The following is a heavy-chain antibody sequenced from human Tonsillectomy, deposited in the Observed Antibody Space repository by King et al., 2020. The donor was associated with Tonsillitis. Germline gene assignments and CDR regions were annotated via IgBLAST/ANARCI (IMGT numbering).Heavy chain of an antibody. Sequence: QLVQSGAEVKKPGASVKVSCKASGYTFTDYGVSWVRQAPGQGLEWMGWISTYNGNTNYAQKLQGRVTMTTDTSTSTAYMELRSLRSDDTAVYYCGRSYCGGDCYSGPWDYWGQGTLVTVSS. J-gene: IGHJ4*02. D-gene: IGHD2-21*02. V-gene: IGHV1-18*01. CDR1: GYTFTDYG. CDR2: ISTYNGNT. CDR3: GRSYCGGDCYSGPWDY.